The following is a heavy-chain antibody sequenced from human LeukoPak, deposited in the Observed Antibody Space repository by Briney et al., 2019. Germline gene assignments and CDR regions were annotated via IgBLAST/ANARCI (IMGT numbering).Heavy chain of an antibody. V-gene: IGHV4-59*01. CDR1: GGSISSYY. Sequence: SETLSLTCTVSGGSISSYYWSWIRQPPGKGLEWIGYIYYSGSTNYNPSLKSRVTISVDTSKNQFSLKLSSVTAADTAVYYCARFKRDYYDSSGAPSWVWFDPWGQGTLVTVSS. D-gene: IGHD3-22*01. CDR2: IYYSGST. J-gene: IGHJ5*02. CDR3: ARFKRDYYDSSGAPSWVWFDP.